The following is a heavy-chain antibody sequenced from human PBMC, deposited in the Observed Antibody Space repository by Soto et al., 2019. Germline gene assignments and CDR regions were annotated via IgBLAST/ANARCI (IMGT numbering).Heavy chain of an antibody. CDR3: ARDGVLGFGGDAFDI. D-gene: IGHD3-10*01. Sequence: SETLSLTCTVSGGSISSYYWSWIRQPPGKGLEWIGYIYYSGSTNYNPSLKSRVTISVDTSKNQFSLKLSSVTAADTAVYYCARDGVLGFGGDAFDIWGQGTMVTVSS. CDR1: GGSISSYY. J-gene: IGHJ3*02. V-gene: IGHV4-59*01. CDR2: IYYSGST.